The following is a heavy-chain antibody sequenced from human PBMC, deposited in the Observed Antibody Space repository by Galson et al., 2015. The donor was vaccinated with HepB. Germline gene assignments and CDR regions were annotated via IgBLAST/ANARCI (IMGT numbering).Heavy chain of an antibody. CDR2: FDPEDGET. CDR3: ATDRRKGSGSSLDY. V-gene: IGHV1-24*01. CDR1: GYTLTELS. J-gene: IGHJ4*02. D-gene: IGHD1-26*01. Sequence: SVKVSCKASGYTLTELSMHWVRQAPGKGLEWMGGFDPEDGETIYAQKFQGRVTMTEDTSTDTAYMELSSLRSEDTAVYYCATDRRKGSGSSLDYWGQGTLVTVSS.